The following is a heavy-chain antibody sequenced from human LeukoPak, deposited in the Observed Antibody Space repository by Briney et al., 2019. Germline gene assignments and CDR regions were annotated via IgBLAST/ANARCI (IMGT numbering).Heavy chain of an antibody. CDR2: ISNDGTNK. J-gene: IGHJ4*02. CDR3: ASWAGNTQSDSWSGPFDY. Sequence: GGSLRLSCAASGFTINNYGMHWVRQAPGKGLECVAVISNDGTNKYYADSVKGRFTISRDNAKNSLYLQMSSLRVEDTAVYYCASWAGNTQSDSWSGPFDYWGQGTLVTVSS. V-gene: IGHV3-30*03. D-gene: IGHD3-3*01. CDR1: GFTINNYG.